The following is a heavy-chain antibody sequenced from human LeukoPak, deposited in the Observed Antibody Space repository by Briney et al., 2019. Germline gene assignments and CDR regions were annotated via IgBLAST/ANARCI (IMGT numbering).Heavy chain of an antibody. J-gene: IGHJ4*02. CDR3: ARAFYGSGSYFSLLADY. CDR1: GYTFAGYY. Sequence: ASVKVSCKASGYTFAGYYMPWVRQAPGQGLEWMGWINPNSGGTNYAKKFQGRVTMTRDTSISTAYMELSRLRSDDTAVYYCARAFYGSGSYFSLLADYWGQGTLVTVSS. CDR2: INPNSGGT. V-gene: IGHV1-2*02. D-gene: IGHD3-10*01.